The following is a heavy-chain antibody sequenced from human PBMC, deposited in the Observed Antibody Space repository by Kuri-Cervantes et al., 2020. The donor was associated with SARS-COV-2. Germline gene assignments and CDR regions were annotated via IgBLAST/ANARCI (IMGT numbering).Heavy chain of an antibody. J-gene: IGHJ5*02. Sequence: ASVKVSCKASGYTFTGYYMHWVRQAPGKGLEWMGGFDPEDGETIYAQKFQGRVTMTEDTSTDTAYMELSSLRSEDTAVYYCATAFAYQHPSGWFDPWGQGTLVTVSS. D-gene: IGHD2-2*01. V-gene: IGHV1-24*01. CDR1: GYTFTGYY. CDR3: ATAFAYQHPSGWFDP. CDR2: FDPEDGET.